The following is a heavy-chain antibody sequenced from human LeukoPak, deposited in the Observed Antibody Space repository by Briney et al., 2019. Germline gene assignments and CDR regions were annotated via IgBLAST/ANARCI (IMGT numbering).Heavy chain of an antibody. CDR1: GFTFDDYA. D-gene: IGHD2/OR15-2a*01. CDR2: LSWNSGTI. Sequence: GRSLRLSCAASGFTFDDYAMHWVRQAPGKGLEWVSGLSWNSGTIGYADSVKGRFTISRDNAKNSLYLQMNSLRAEDTAVYYCVSFYETYWGRGTLVTVSS. J-gene: IGHJ4*02. V-gene: IGHV3-9*01. CDR3: VSFYETY.